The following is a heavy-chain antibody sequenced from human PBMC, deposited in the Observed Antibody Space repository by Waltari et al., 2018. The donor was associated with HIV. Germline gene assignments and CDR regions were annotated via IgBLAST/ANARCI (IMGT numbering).Heavy chain of an antibody. Sequence: QVQLVQSGAEVKKPGASVKVSCKASGFTFTTYYIHWVRQAPGQGLEWMRIIKPSGVTTSYAQKFQGRVTMSSGTSTSTVNLERRSLRSEDSAVYFCARAPYYYDGSGYKNKNFGRDGWGQGTTVSVSS. CDR3: ARAPYYYDGSGYKNKNFGRDG. CDR2: IKPSGVTT. V-gene: IGHV1-46*01. CDR1: GFTFTTYY. D-gene: IGHD3-22*01. J-gene: IGHJ6*02.